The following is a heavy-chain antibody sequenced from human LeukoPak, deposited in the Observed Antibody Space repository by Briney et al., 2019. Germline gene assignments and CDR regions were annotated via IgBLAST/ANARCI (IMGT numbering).Heavy chain of an antibody. V-gene: IGHV4-4*07. D-gene: IGHD3-10*01. CDR2: IYNSGST. J-gene: IGHJ4*02. CDR3: ARAIWYGSGTTAFDY. Sequence: PSETLSLTCAVSGGSISSYYWSWIRQPAGKGLEWIGGIYNSGSTKYHTNYNPPLTSRVTMSVDTSKNQFSLKLNSVSAEDTAVYFCARAIWYGSGTTAFDYWGQGTLVTVSP. CDR1: GGSISSYY.